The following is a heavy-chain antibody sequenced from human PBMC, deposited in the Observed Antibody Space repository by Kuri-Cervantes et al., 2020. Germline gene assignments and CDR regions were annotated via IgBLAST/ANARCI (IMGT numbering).Heavy chain of an antibody. CDR2: IKQDGSEK. J-gene: IGHJ4*02. Sequence: GESLKISCAASGFTFSSYWMSWVRQAPGKGLEWVANIKQDGSEKYYVDSVKGRFTISRDNAKNSLYLQMNSLRAEDTAVYYCARAGYYDILTGYSANDYWGQGTLVTVSS. CDR1: GFTFSSYW. D-gene: IGHD3-9*01. CDR3: ARAGYYDILTGYSANDY. V-gene: IGHV3-7*03.